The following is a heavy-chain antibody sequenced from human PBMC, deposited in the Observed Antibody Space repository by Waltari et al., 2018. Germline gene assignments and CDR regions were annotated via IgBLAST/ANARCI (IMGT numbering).Heavy chain of an antibody. J-gene: IGHJ4*02. CDR3: ARVSWSSSSGFDY. Sequence: QVQLVQSGAEVKKPGASVKVSCKASGYTFTGYYMHWVRQAPGKGLEWIGWINPTGGGTNYAQKFQGRVTRTRDTSISTAYMELSRLGSDDTAVYYCARVSWSSSSGFDYWGQGTLVTVSS. CDR1: GYTFTGYY. D-gene: IGHD6-6*01. V-gene: IGHV1-2*02. CDR2: INPTGGGT.